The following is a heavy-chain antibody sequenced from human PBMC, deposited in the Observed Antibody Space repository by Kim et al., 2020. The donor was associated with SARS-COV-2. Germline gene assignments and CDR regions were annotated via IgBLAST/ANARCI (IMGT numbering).Heavy chain of an antibody. Sequence: GRFTISRDNSKNTLYLQMNSLRAENTAVYYCARSYYYDSGEREYYYGMDVWGQGTTVTVSS. J-gene: IGHJ6*02. V-gene: IGHV3-30*01. D-gene: IGHD3-10*01. CDR3: ARSYYYDSGEREYYYGMDV.